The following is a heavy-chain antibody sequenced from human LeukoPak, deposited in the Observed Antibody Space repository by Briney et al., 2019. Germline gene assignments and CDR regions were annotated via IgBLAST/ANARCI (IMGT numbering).Heavy chain of an antibody. V-gene: IGHV3-23*01. D-gene: IGHD3-9*01. Sequence: PGGSLRLSCVASRFTFNTYAVNWVRQAPGKGLEWVSAISSNGDITYYADSVRGRFTISRDNSKNTVFLQMNSLRADDTAVYYCAKFVRYFDWSDYWGQGTLVTVSS. CDR1: RFTFNTYA. CDR2: ISSNGDIT. J-gene: IGHJ4*02. CDR3: AKFVRYFDWSDY.